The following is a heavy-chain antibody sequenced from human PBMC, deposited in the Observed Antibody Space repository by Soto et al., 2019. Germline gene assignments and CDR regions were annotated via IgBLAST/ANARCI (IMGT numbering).Heavy chain of an antibody. V-gene: IGHV4-59*01. CDR1: GGSISSYY. CDR2: IYYSGST. CDR3: ARDGGVPAAGNYYYYGMDA. Sequence: SETLSLTCTVSGGSISSYYWSWIRQPPGKGLEWIGYIYYSGSTNYNPSLKSRVTISVDTSKNQFSLKLSSVTAADTAVYYCARDGGVPAAGNYYYYGMDAWAQGTTVTVSS. D-gene: IGHD6-13*01. J-gene: IGHJ6*02.